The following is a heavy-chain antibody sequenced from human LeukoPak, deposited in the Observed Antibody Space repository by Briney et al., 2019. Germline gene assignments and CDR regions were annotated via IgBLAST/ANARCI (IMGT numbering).Heavy chain of an antibody. CDR3: VRLWLRWGIDY. Sequence: SETLSLTCSVSGASTNTDSYFWGWIRQPPGKGLGWIGSGYYGGSSHYNPSLKSRVTISVDTSKNQFSLRVSSVTAADTAVYYCVRLWLRWGIDYWGQRSLVSVSS. CDR2: GYYGGSS. V-gene: IGHV4-39*01. J-gene: IGHJ4*02. CDR1: GASTNTDSYF. D-gene: IGHD5-12*01.